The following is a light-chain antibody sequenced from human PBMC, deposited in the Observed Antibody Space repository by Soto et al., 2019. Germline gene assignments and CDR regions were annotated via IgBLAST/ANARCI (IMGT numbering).Light chain of an antibody. Sequence: DIQMTQSPSTLSASVGDRVTITCRASQSISSWLAWYQQKPGKAPKLLIYKASSLESGVPSRFNGSGSGTEFTLTISSLQPDDFATYYCQQYNSYSPSLTFGGGTKVDIK. V-gene: IGKV1-5*03. J-gene: IGKJ4*01. CDR1: QSISSW. CDR2: KAS. CDR3: QQYNSYSPSLT.